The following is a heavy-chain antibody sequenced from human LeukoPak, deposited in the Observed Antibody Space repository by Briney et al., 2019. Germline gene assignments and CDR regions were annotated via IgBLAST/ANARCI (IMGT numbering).Heavy chain of an antibody. D-gene: IGHD3-16*01. Sequence: GRSLRLSCAASGFIFSSYGMHWVHQAPGKGLEWVAIISYDGSSHYYADSVKGRFTISRDNSKNTLYLQMNSLRREDTAVYYCAKEAPERGSYAFDMWGQGTMVTVSS. CDR3: AKEAPERGSYAFDM. CDR2: ISYDGSSH. V-gene: IGHV3-30*18. J-gene: IGHJ3*02. CDR1: GFIFSSYG.